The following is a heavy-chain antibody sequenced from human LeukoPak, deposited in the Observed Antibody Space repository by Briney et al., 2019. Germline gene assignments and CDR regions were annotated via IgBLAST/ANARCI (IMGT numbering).Heavy chain of an antibody. J-gene: IGHJ4*02. CDR2: ISPSGDST. CDR3: ARDAGYYVSGSSLDY. V-gene: IGHV1-46*01. Sequence: ASVKVSCKASGNTFTRNYIQWVRQAPGQGLEWMGTISPSGDSTTYAQKFQGRVTMTRDTSTRTVYMELSSLRSEDTAVYYCARDAGYYVSGSSLDYWGQGTLVTVSS. CDR1: GNTFTRNY. D-gene: IGHD3-10*01.